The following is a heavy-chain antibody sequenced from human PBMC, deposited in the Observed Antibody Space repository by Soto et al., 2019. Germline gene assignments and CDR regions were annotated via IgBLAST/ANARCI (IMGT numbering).Heavy chain of an antibody. J-gene: IGHJ4*02. D-gene: IGHD3-9*01. Sequence: SETLSLTCAVYGGSFSGYYWSWIRQPPGKGLEWIGEINHSGSTNYNPSLKSRVTISVDTSKNQFSLKLSSVTAADTAVYYCAAGYDILTGNFDYWGQGTLVTVSS. CDR3: AAGYDILTGNFDY. V-gene: IGHV4-34*01. CDR1: GGSFSGYY. CDR2: INHSGST.